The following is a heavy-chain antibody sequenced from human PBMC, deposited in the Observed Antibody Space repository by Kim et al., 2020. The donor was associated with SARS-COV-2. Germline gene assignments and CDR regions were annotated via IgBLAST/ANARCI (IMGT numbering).Heavy chain of an antibody. J-gene: IGHJ6*03. CDR3: ARAGGSSSLYYYYYMDV. CDR2: INPNSGGT. V-gene: IGHV1-2*02. D-gene: IGHD6-6*01. Sequence: ASVKVSCKASGYTFTGYYMHWVRQAPGQGLEWMGWINPNSGGTNYAQKFQGRVTMTRDTSISTAYMELSRLRSDDTAVYYCARAGGSSSLYYYYYMDVWGKGTTVTVSS. CDR1: GYTFTGYY.